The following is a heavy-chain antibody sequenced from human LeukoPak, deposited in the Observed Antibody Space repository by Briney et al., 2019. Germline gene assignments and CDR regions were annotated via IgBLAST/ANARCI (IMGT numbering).Heavy chain of an antibody. CDR3: TRPGYSYAD. J-gene: IGHJ4*02. D-gene: IGHD5-18*01. V-gene: IGHV3-73*01. CDR1: GFTFSGSA. Sequence: GGSLRLSCVASGFTFSGSAIHWVRQASGKGLEWVGRIRSKANNYATTYAASVKGRFTISRDDSKNTAYLQMTSLKTEDTAVYYCTRPGYSYADWGQGTLVTVSS. CDR2: IRSKANNYAT.